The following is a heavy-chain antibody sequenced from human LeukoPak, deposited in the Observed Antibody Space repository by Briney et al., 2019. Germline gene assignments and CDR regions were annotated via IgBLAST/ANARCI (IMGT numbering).Heavy chain of an antibody. D-gene: IGHD2-2*01. J-gene: IGHJ3*02. CDR3: AKSAAPGDAFDI. CDR2: ISYDGSNK. Sequence: PGGSLRLFCAASGFTFSSYGMHWVRQAPGKGLEWVAVISYDGSNKYYADSVKGRFTISRDNSKNTLYLQMNSLRAEDTAVYYCAKSAAPGDAFDIWGQGTMVTVSS. CDR1: GFTFSSYG. V-gene: IGHV3-30*18.